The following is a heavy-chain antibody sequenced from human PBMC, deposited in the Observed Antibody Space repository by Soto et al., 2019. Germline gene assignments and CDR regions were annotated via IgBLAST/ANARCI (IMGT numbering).Heavy chain of an antibody. CDR3: ARARMVRGIIYYYGMDV. V-gene: IGHV4-31*03. Sequence: SSETLSLTCTVSGGSISSYGNYWSLIRQHPGKGLEWIGYIYYSGSTNYNPSLKSRVTISVDTSKNQFSLKLNSVTAADTAVYYCARARMVRGIIYYYGMDVWGQGTTVTVSS. CDR2: IYYSGST. CDR1: GGSISSYGNY. J-gene: IGHJ6*02. D-gene: IGHD3-10*01.